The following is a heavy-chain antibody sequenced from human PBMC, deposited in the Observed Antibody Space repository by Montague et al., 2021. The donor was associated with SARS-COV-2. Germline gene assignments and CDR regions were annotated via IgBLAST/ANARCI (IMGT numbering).Heavy chain of an antibody. CDR2: IYTSGST. Sequence: TLSLTCTVSGGSISSGSYYWSRIRQPAGKGLEWIGRIYTSGSTNYNPSLKSRVTISVDTSKNQFSLKLSSVTAADTAVYYCARVVGFSDSSGYYFDYWGQGTLVTVSS. V-gene: IGHV4-61*02. J-gene: IGHJ4*02. CDR1: GGSISSGSYY. CDR3: ARVVGFSDSSGYYFDY. D-gene: IGHD3-22*01.